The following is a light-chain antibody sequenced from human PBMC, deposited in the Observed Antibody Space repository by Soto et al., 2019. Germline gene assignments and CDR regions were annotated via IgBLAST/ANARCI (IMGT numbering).Light chain of an antibody. J-gene: IGLJ2*01. CDR3: ETGDSNIWI. CDR2: LEGSGNY. Sequence: QSVLTQSSSASASLGSSVKLTCSRDSGHTSHIIEWHQQQPGKAHRYLMKLEGSGNYNKGSGVPDRFSGSSSGADRYLTIAILQYEEEADYYCETGDSNIWIFGEGTQLTVL. V-gene: IGLV4-60*02. CDR1: SGHTSHI.